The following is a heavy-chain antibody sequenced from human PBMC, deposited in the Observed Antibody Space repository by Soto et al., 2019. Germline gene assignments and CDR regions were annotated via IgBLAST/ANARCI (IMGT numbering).Heavy chain of an antibody. Sequence: QLQLQESGSGLVKPSQTLSLTCAVSGGSISSGGYSWSWIRQPPGKGLEWIGYIYHSGSTYYNPSLKSRVTISVDRSKNQFSLKLSSVTAADTAVYYYARSYYDILTGYYTGFDYWGQGTLVTVSS. D-gene: IGHD3-9*01. CDR2: IYHSGST. J-gene: IGHJ4*02. V-gene: IGHV4-30-2*01. CDR3: ARSYYDILTGYYTGFDY. CDR1: GGSISSGGYS.